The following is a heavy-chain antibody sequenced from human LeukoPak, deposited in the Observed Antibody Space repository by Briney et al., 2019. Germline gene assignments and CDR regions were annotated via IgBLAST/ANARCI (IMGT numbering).Heavy chain of an antibody. V-gene: IGHV3-30*02. J-gene: IGHJ4*02. D-gene: IGHD2-15*01. CDR3: AKESVYDRGYCSGGSCYHSPHDY. CDR2: VWVLGGSE. CDR1: WFTFCGYM. Sequence: WGGLILSFSSSWFTFCGYMVVLGPRRPGPTPEWGGVVWVLGGSENYADSVKGRFTISRDNSKNTLYLQMNSLRAEDTAVYYCAKESVYDRGYCSGGSCYHSPHDYWGQGTLVTVSS.